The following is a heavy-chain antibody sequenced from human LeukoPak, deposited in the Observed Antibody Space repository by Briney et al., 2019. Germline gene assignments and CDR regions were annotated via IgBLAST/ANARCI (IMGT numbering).Heavy chain of an antibody. J-gene: IGHJ6*02. CDR2: IKRGGST. Sequence: GGSLRLSCAASGFIVSSNYMTWVRQAPGKGLEWLGRIKRGGSTDYAVPVNNRFTISRDDSKNTIYLQINGLKTEDTAVYYCKWERTVYYSLDVWGQGTTVTVSS. CDR3: KWERTVYYSLDV. CDR1: GFIVSSNY. D-gene: IGHD1-26*01. V-gene: IGHV3-15*01.